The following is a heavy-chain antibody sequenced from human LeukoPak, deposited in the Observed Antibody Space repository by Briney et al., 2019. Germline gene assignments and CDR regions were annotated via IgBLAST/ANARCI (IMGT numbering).Heavy chain of an antibody. CDR3: ARLGPFVLVVAAGMASPTAYRNWFDP. CDR1: GGSFSGYY. J-gene: IGHJ5*02. Sequence: SETLSLTCAVSGGSFSGYYWSWIRQPPGKGLEWIGEINHSGSTNYNPSLKSRVTTSVDTSKNQFSLRLSSVTAADTAVYYCARLGPFVLVVAAGMASPTAYRNWFDPWGQGTLVTVSS. CDR2: INHSGST. D-gene: IGHD2-2*01. V-gene: IGHV4-34*01.